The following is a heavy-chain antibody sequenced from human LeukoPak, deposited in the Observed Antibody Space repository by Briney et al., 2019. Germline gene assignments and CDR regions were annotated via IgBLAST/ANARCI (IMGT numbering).Heavy chain of an antibody. V-gene: IGHV3-23*01. Sequence: GSLRLSCAASGFTFTSYAMSWVPQAPGKGLEWFSAISSSGASTYYTDSVTGRFTISRDNSKNTLYLQMNSLRAEDTAVYYCATFSFGDYYYYYGMDVWGQGTTVTVSS. CDR1: GFTFTSYA. CDR3: ATFSFGDYYYYYGMDV. CDR2: ISSSGAST. J-gene: IGHJ6*02. D-gene: IGHD4-17*01.